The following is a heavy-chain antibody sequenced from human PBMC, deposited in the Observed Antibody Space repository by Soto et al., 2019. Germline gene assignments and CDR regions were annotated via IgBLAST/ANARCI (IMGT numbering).Heavy chain of an antibody. CDR2: IFTGGNT. CDR1: GFAVSSNY. V-gene: IGHV3-66*01. Sequence: GGSLRLSCAASGFAVSSNYMTWVRQAPGKGLECVSVIFTGGNTFYADSVKGRFTISRDNSKNTLSLQMNSLRAEDTAVYYCAKAALASVMFDFWGQGTLVTVSS. CDR3: AKAALASVMFDF. J-gene: IGHJ4*02.